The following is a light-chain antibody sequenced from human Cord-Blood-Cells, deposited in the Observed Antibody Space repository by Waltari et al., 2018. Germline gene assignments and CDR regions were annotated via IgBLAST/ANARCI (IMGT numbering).Light chain of an antibody. CDR3: QQYGSSSWT. CDR1: QSVSSSY. Sequence: EIVFTQSPGTPPLSPGEMATLSCRASQSVSSSYLAWYQQKPGQAPRLLIYGASSRVTGIPDRFSGSGSGTDFTLTISRLEPEDFAGYYCQQYGSSSWTFGQGTKVEIK. CDR2: GAS. V-gene: IGKV3-20*01. J-gene: IGKJ1*01.